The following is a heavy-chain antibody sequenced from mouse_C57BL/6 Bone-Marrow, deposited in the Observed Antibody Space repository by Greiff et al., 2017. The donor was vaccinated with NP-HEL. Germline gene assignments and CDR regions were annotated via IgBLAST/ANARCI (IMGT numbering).Heavy chain of an antibody. J-gene: IGHJ4*01. CDR3: ARGGGGSDYYAMDY. D-gene: IGHD1-1*02. Sequence: VQLQQPGAELVKPGASVKMSCKASGYTFTSSWITWVKQRPGQGLGGIGDIYPGSGSTNYNEKFKSNATLTVDTSSSTAYMQLSSLTSEDSAVYYCARGGGGSDYYAMDYWGQGTSVTVSS. CDR1: GYTFTSSW. CDR2: IYPGSGST. V-gene: IGHV1-55*01.